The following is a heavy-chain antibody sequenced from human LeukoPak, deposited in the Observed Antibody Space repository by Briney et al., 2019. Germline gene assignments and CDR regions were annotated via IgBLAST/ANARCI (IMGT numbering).Heavy chain of an antibody. CDR3: ARTWGEQFATPYYFDY. Sequence: ASVKVSCKASGYTFTSYGISWVRQAPGQGLEWMGWISAYNGNTNYAQKLQGRVTMTTDTSTSTAYMELSSLRSEDTAVYYCARTWGEQFATPYYFDYWGQGTLVTVSS. D-gene: IGHD3-16*01. CDR2: ISAYNGNT. V-gene: IGHV1-18*01. J-gene: IGHJ4*02. CDR1: GYTFTSYG.